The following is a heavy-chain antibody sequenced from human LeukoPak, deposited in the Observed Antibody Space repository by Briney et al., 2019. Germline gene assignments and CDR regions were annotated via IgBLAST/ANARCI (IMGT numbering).Heavy chain of an antibody. CDR3: ARALDGYRYAFDF. J-gene: IGHJ3*01. Sequence: SETLSLTCTVSGDSISSYYWSWIRQPPRKGLEWIGYIYYSGRTNYNPSLKSRVTISVDTSKNQFSLKLSSVTAADTAVYYCARALDGYRYAFDFWGQGTMVTVSS. CDR2: IYYSGRT. V-gene: IGHV4-59*01. D-gene: IGHD5-24*01. CDR1: GDSISSYY.